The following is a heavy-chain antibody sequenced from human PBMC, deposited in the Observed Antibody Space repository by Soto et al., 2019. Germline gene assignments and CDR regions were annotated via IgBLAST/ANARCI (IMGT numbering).Heavy chain of an antibody. V-gene: IGHV1-18*01. D-gene: IGHD2-15*01. CDR2: ITPHNGDT. Sequence: ASVKVPCKASGYTFPTYGIGWVRQAPGQELEWMGCITPHNGDTNYAHKLQGRVTMTTDTSTSTAYMEVRSLRSDDTAIYYCARLAPCSAGICYSRPLDYWGQGALVTVSS. J-gene: IGHJ4*02. CDR1: GYTFPTYG. CDR3: ARLAPCSAGICYSRPLDY.